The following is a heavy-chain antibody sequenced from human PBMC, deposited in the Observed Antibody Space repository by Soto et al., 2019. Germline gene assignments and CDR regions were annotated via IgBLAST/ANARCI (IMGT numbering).Heavy chain of an antibody. V-gene: IGHV4-39*01. CDR3: ASLPMVRGVINPYYNDAMDV. D-gene: IGHD3-10*01. CDR1: GSSISSSSYY. J-gene: IGHJ6*02. CDR2: IYYSGST. Sequence: SETLSLTCTVSGSSISSSSYYWGWIRQPPGKGLEWIGSIYYSGSTYYNPSLKSRVTISVDTSKNQFSLKLSSVTAADTAVYSRASLPMVRGVINPYYNDAMDVLPQETTVKVSS.